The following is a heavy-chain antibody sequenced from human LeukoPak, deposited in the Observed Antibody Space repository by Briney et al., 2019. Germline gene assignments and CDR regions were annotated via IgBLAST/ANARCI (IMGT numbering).Heavy chain of an antibody. Sequence: SETLSLTCTVSGASISSGGYFWGWIRQHPWKGLEWMGYFFYSGSTYYNPSLKSRVTISVDTSKNQISLKLSSVTAADTAVYYCARAPGSAYSAYYFDYWGQGTLVTVSS. CDR3: ARAPGSAYSAYYFDY. J-gene: IGHJ4*02. CDR1: GASISSGGYF. V-gene: IGHV4-31*03. CDR2: FFYSGST. D-gene: IGHD4-11*01.